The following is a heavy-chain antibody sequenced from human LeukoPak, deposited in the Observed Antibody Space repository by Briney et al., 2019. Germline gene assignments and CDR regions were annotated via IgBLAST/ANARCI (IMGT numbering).Heavy chain of an antibody. CDR2: ISWDGGST. Sequence: GGSLRLSCAASGFTFDDYTMHWVRQAPGKGLEWISLISWDGGSTYYADSVKGRFTISRDNSKNSLYLQMNSLRTEDTALYYCAKDIDRDQCYYYGMDVWGQGTTVTVSS. CDR1: GFTFDDYT. V-gene: IGHV3-43*01. CDR3: AKDIDRDQCYYYGMDV. J-gene: IGHJ6*02. D-gene: IGHD3-10*01.